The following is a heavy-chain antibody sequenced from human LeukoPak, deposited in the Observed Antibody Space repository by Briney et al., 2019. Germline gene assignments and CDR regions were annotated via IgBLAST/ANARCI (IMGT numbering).Heavy chain of an antibody. CDR3: AREGIRYCSGGSCYSVDAFDI. V-gene: IGHV3-7*01. CDR2: IKQDGSEK. D-gene: IGHD2-15*01. J-gene: IGHJ3*02. CDR1: RFSFKSYW. Sequence: GGSLRLSCAASRFSFKSYWMSWVRQAPGKGLEWVANIKQDGSEKYYVDSVKGRVTVSRDNAKNTLYLQMNSLRAEDTAVYYCAREGIRYCSGGSCYSVDAFDIWGQGTMVTVSS.